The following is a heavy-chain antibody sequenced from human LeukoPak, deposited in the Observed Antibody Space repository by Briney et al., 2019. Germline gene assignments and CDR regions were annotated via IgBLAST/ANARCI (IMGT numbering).Heavy chain of an antibody. CDR1: GGTFISYA. CDR3: ARITPQYSGYDYYFDY. CDR2: IIPIFGTA. Sequence: SVKVSCKASGGTFISYAISWVRQAPGQGLEWMGGIIPIFGTANYAQKFQGRVMITADESTSTAYMELSSLRSEDTAVYYCARITPQYSGYDYYFDYWGQGTLVTVSS. D-gene: IGHD5-12*01. J-gene: IGHJ4*02. V-gene: IGHV1-69*13.